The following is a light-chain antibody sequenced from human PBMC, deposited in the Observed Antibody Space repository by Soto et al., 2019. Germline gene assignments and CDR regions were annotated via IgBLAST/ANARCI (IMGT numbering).Light chain of an antibody. CDR3: SSYAGSSNV. CDR1: SSDIGAYNY. V-gene: IGLV2-14*01. Sequence: QSALAQPASVSGSPGQSITISCTGTSSDIGAYNYVSWYQQHPGQAPKLIIFEVSYRPSGVSNRFSGSKSGSTASLTISGLQPDDEADYYCSSYAGSSNVFGTGTKLTVL. J-gene: IGLJ1*01. CDR2: EVS.